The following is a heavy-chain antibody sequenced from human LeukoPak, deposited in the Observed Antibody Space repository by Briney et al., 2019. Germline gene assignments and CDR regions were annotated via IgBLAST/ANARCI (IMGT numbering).Heavy chain of an antibody. CDR1: GGSISSGSYY. CDR3: ARGRVVPAAIGDY. CDR2: IYTSGST. J-gene: IGHJ4*02. Sequence: SQTLSLTCTVSGGSISSGSYYWSWIRQPAGKGLEWIGRIYTSGSTNYNPSPKSRVTISVDTSKNQFSLKLSSVTAADTAVYYCARGRVVPAAIGDYWGQGTLVTVSS. V-gene: IGHV4-61*02. D-gene: IGHD2-2*02.